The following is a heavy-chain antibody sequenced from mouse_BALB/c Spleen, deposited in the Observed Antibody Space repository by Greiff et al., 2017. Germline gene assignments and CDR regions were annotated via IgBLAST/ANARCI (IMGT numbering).Heavy chain of an antibody. CDR2: ISNGGGST. V-gene: IGHV5-12-2*01. D-gene: IGHD2-1*01. Sequence: EVQLQQSGGGLVQPGGSLKLSCAASGFTFSSYTMSWVRQTPEKRLEWVAYISNGGGSTYYPDTVKGRFTISRDNAKNTLYLQMSSLKSEDTAMYYCARRGGNYSPWFAYWGQGTLVTVSA. CDR3: ARRGGNYSPWFAY. CDR1: GFTFSSYT. J-gene: IGHJ3*01.